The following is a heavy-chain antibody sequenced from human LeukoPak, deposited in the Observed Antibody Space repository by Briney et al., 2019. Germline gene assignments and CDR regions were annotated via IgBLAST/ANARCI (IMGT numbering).Heavy chain of an antibody. CDR3: AKQATPSSSWYRLGWFDP. J-gene: IGHJ5*02. CDR1: GFTFSSYA. Sequence: PGGSLRLSCAASGFTFSSYAMSWVRQAPGKGLEWVSAISGSSGSTYYADSVKGRFTISRDNSKNTLYLQMNSLRAEDTAVYYCAKQATPSSSWYRLGWFDPWGQGTLVTVSS. V-gene: IGHV3-23*01. CDR2: ISGSSGST. D-gene: IGHD6-13*01.